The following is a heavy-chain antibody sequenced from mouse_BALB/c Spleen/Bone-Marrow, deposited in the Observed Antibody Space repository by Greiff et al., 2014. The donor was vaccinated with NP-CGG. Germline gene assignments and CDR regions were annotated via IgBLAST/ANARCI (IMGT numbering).Heavy chain of an antibody. CDR3: ARNDYDYFDY. CDR1: GYTFTSYY. D-gene: IGHD2-4*01. V-gene: IGHV1S56*01. CDR2: IYPGNVNT. J-gene: IGHJ2*01. Sequence: VQLQQSGPELVKPGASVRISCKASGYTFTSYYIHWVKQRPGQGLGWIGWIYPGNVNTKYNEKFKGKATLTADKSSSTAYMQLSSLTSEDSAVYFCARNDYDYFDYWGQGTTLTVSS.